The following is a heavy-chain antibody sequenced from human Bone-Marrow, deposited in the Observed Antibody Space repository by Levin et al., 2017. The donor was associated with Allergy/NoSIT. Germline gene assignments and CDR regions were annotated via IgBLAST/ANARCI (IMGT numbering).Heavy chain of an antibody. D-gene: IGHD1-26*01. Sequence: GGSLRLSCAASGFTFSADWMSWIRQSPGKGLEHIANIKEDGGEKYYVDSVRGRFTISRDNTKNSLYLQMNNLRAEDTAVYYCVRDGTPDSRVVFDYWGQGTLVIVSS. J-gene: IGHJ4*02. V-gene: IGHV3-7*03. CDR2: IKEDGGEK. CDR3: VRDGTPDSRVVFDY. CDR1: GFTFSADW.